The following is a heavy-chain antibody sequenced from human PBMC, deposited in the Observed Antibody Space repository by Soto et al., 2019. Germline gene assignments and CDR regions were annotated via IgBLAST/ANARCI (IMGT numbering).Heavy chain of an antibody. CDR3: VRFFQYSPYCSSTSCYLRWFDP. CDR1: GGSISSYY. V-gene: IGHV4-59*01. Sequence: PSETLSLTCTVSGGSISSYYCSWIRQPPGKGLEWIWYIYYSGSTNYNPSLKSRVTISVDTSKNQFSLKLSSVTAADMAVYYCVRFFQYSPYCSSTSCYLRWFDPWGQGTLVTVSS. J-gene: IGHJ5*02. CDR2: IYYSGST. D-gene: IGHD2-2*01.